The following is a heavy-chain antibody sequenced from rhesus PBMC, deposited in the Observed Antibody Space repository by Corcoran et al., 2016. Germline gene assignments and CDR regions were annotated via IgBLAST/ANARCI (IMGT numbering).Heavy chain of an antibody. D-gene: IGHD3-28*01. V-gene: IGHV4-165*01. CDR3: AGRSGYYPFEY. J-gene: IGHJ4*01. Sequence: QVQLQESGPGLVKPSETLSLTCAVSGGSLSGYYWGWIRQPPGKGLEWIGIISVNGRNTDYNPSLKSRVIISIDTSKNQFSLKLTSVTAADTALYYCAGRSGYYPFEYWGQGVLVTVSS. CDR1: GGSLSGYY. CDR2: ISVNGRNT.